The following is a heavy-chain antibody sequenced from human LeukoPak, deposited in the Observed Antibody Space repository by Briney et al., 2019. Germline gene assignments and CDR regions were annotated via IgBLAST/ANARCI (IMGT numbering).Heavy chain of an antibody. CDR3: ARPGDPGYYDSSGYLDY. Sequence: SVKVSCKASGGTFSSYAISWVRQAPGQGLEWMGGIIPIFGTANYAQKFQGRVTITADKSTSTAYMELSSLRSDDTAVYYCARPGDPGYYDSSGYLDYWGQGTLVTVSS. CDR2: IIPIFGTA. D-gene: IGHD3-22*01. V-gene: IGHV1-69*06. CDR1: GGTFSSYA. J-gene: IGHJ4*02.